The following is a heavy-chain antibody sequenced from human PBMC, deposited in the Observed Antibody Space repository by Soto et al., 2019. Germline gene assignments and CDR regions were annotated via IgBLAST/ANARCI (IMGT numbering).Heavy chain of an antibody. CDR2: ISYDGSNK. CDR1: GSTFSSYA. CDR3: ARGAAAGTFGRTRNYYYGMDV. Sequence: PGGSLRLSCAASGSTFSSYAMHWVRQAPGKGLEWVAVISYDGSNKYYADSVKGRFTISRDNSKNTLYLQMNSLRAEDTAVYYCARGAAAGTFGRTRNYYYGMDVWGQGTTVTVSS. V-gene: IGHV3-30-3*01. D-gene: IGHD6-13*01. J-gene: IGHJ6*02.